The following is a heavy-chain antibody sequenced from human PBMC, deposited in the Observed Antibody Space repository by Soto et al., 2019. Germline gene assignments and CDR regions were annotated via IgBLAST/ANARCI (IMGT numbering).Heavy chain of an antibody. CDR3: ARGGSSWYNWFDP. D-gene: IGHD6-13*01. V-gene: IGHV4-59*01. J-gene: IGHJ5*02. CDR2: IYYSGST. Sequence: PSETLSLTCTVSGGSISSYYWSWIRQPPGKGLEWIGYIYYSGSTNCNPSLKSRVTISVDTSKNQFSLKLSSVTAADTAVYYCARGGSSWYNWFDPWGQGTLVTVSS. CDR1: GGSISSYY.